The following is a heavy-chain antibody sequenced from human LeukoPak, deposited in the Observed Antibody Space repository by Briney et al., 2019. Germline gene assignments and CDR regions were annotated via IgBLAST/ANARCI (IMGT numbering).Heavy chain of an antibody. V-gene: IGHV3-74*01. CDR2: IKTDGTTT. CDR3: ARAGQGFDS. Sequence: GGSLRLSCSASGFSFNTYWMHWVRQGPGKGLVWVSRIKTDGTTTTYADPVKGRFTTTRDNAKNTLYLQMNGLRVEDTAVYYCARAGQGFDSWGQGTLVTVSS. J-gene: IGHJ5*01. CDR1: GFSFNTYW.